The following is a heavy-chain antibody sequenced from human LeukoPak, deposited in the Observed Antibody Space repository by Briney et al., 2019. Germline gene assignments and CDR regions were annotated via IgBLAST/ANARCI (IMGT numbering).Heavy chain of an antibody. V-gene: IGHV4-39*07. D-gene: IGHD3-3*01. CDR3: TRVEGFRYFDY. CDR1: GGSIINSGYY. Sequence: PSETLSLTCTVSGGSIINSGYYWGWIRQPPGKGLEWIGSVYYSGNTYYNPSLKSRVTISVDKSKNQFSLKLTSVTAADTALYYCTRVEGFRYFDYWGQGTLVTVSS. J-gene: IGHJ4*02. CDR2: VYYSGNT.